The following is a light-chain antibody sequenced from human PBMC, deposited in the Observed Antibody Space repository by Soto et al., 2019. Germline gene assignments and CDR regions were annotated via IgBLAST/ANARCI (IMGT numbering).Light chain of an antibody. Sequence: AIQMTQSPSSLYASVGDRVTITCRASQGIRNDLGWYQQKPGKAPKLMIYAASSLQSGVPSRFSGSGSGTDFTLTISSLQPEDFATYYCLQDYNDPWTFGQGTKVEIK. V-gene: IGKV1-6*01. CDR1: QGIRND. CDR2: AAS. CDR3: LQDYNDPWT. J-gene: IGKJ1*01.